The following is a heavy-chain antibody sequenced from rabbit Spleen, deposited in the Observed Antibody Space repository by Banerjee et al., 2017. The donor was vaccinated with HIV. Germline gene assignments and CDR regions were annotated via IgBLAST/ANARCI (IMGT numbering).Heavy chain of an antibody. CDR2: IDPVFDIK. J-gene: IGHJ4*01. D-gene: IGHD5-1*01. CDR3: ARDLVAVIGWNFNL. Sequence: QEQLVESGGGLVQPGGSLKLSCKASGFDFSSYGVSWVRQAPGKGLQWIGYIDPVFDIKYYASWAKGRFMMSRTSSTTVTLQMTSLTAADTATYFCARDLVAVIGWNFNLWGPGTLVTVS. CDR1: GFDFSSYG. V-gene: IGHV1S39*01.